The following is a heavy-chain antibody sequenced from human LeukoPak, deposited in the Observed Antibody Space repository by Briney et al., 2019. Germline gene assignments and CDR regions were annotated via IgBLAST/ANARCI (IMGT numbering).Heavy chain of an antibody. CDR2: ISYDGSNK. Sequence: PWGSLRLSCAASGFTFSSYAMHWVRQAPGKGLEWVAVISYDGSNKYYADSVKGRFTISRDNSKNTLYLQMNSLRTEDTAVYYCARRWYFDLWGRGTLVTVSS. CDR1: GFTFSSYA. J-gene: IGHJ2*01. CDR3: ARRWYFDL. V-gene: IGHV3-30*04.